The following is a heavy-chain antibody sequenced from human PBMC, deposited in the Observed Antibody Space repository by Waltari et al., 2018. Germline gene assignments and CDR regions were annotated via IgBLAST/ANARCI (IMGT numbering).Heavy chain of an antibody. CDR3: ARDSDFWSGRYTGIDYFDY. CDR1: GFTFRSYS. CDR2: ISSSSSTI. Sequence: EVQLVESGGGFVQPGGSLRLSCAASGFTFRSYSMNCVRQAPGKGLEWVSYISSSSSTIYYADSVKGRFTISRDNAKNSLYLQMNSLRADDTAVYYCARDSDFWSGRYTGIDYFDYWGQGTLVTVSS. V-gene: IGHV3-48*04. J-gene: IGHJ4*02. D-gene: IGHD3-3*01.